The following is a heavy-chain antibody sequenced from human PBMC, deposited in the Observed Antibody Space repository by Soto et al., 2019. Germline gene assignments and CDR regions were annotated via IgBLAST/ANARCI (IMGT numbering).Heavy chain of an antibody. D-gene: IGHD3-10*01. CDR3: ARGITMVRGVIPRPYFDY. V-gene: IGHV4-34*01. J-gene: IGHJ4*02. CDR2: INHSGSA. Sequence: SETLSLTCAVYGGSFSGYYWSWIRQPPGKGLEWIGEINHSGSANYNPSLKSRVTISVDTSKNQFSLKLSSVTAADTAVYYCARGITMVRGVIPRPYFDYWGQGTLVTVSS. CDR1: GGSFSGYY.